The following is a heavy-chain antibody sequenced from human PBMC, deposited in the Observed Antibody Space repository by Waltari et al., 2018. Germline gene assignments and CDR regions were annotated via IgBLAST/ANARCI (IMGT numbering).Heavy chain of an antibody. CDR2: IYYSGST. CDR1: GGSISSGDYY. J-gene: IGHJ2*01. V-gene: IGHV4-30-4*08. Sequence: QVQLQESGPGLVKPSQTLSLTCTVSGGSISSGDYYWGWIRQPPGKGLEWIGYIYYSGSTYYNPSLKSRVTISVDTSKNQFSLKLSSVTAADTAVYYCARAPVDYGDYDEVFGFDLWGRGTLVTVSS. CDR3: ARAPVDYGDYDEVFGFDL. D-gene: IGHD4-17*01.